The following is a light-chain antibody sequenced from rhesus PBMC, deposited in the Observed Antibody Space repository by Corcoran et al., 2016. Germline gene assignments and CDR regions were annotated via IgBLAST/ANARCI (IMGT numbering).Light chain of an antibody. Sequence: EIVMTQSPPTLALSPGERATLSCRASQRLCSYLAWYQQKPGQAPRLLIDGASSRATGIPDRFSGSGSGTEFTLTISSLGPEDVGVYFCLQRSNWPRTFGQGTKVEIK. CDR1: QRLCSY. CDR3: LQRSNWPRT. V-gene: IGKV3-24*03. CDR2: GAS. J-gene: IGKJ1*01.